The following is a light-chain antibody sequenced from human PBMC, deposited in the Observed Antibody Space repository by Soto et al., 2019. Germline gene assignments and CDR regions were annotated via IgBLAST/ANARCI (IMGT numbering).Light chain of an antibody. CDR2: GAS. CDR1: QSVGSDY. V-gene: IGKV3-20*01. Sequence: PGERATLSCRASQSVGSDYLAWYQQRPGQAPRLLIYGASSRATGVPDRFSGSGSGTDFTLTISRLESEDFAVYYCQHYGTAFGQVTKVEMK. CDR3: QHYGTA. J-gene: IGKJ1*01.